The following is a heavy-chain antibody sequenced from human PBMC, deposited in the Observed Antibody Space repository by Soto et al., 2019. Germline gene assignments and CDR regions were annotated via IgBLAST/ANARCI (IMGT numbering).Heavy chain of an antibody. Sequence: QVQLQESGPGLVKPSETLSLTCAVSGDSISSPNWWSWYRPSQGKGLELIGEMFASGSSNYNPSLDGRVTISLDTSKNHFSLKLTSLTAAETAIYYGAREGFDHRPDYWGQGIPVSVSS. CDR3: AREGFDHRPDY. CDR2: MFASGSS. CDR1: GDSISSPNW. J-gene: IGHJ4*02. V-gene: IGHV4-4*02.